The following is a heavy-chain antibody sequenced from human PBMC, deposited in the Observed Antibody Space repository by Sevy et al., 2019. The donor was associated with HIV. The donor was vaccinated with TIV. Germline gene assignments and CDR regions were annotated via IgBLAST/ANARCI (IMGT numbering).Heavy chain of an antibody. CDR1: TGASITFY. CDR3: ARGRTYYYDSTGRNWFDP. Sequence: SETLSLPCGIYTGASITFYWSWIRQPPGKGLEWIGEINRSGSTKYNPSLKSRVTISVDTSKNQFFLKLTSVSAADTAVYFCARGRTYYYDSTGRNWFDPWGQGTLVTVSS. CDR2: INRSGST. J-gene: IGHJ5*02. D-gene: IGHD3-22*01. V-gene: IGHV4-34*01.